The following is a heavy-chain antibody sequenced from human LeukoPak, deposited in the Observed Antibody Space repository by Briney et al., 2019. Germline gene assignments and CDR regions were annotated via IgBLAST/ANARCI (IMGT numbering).Heavy chain of an antibody. V-gene: IGHV3-48*01. Sequence: PGGSLRLSCAASGFTFSSYSMNWVRQAPGKGLEWVSYISSSSSTIYYADSVKGRFTISRDNAKNSLYLQMNSLRAEDTAVYYCARGGPPYDFWSGPRFDYWGQGTLVTVSS. CDR3: ARGGPPYDFWSGPRFDY. D-gene: IGHD3-3*01. CDR2: ISSSSSTI. CDR1: GFTFSSYS. J-gene: IGHJ4*02.